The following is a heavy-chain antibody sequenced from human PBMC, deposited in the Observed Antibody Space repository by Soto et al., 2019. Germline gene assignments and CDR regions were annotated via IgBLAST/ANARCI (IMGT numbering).Heavy chain of an antibody. V-gene: IGHV3-23*01. CDR1: GFTFSSYA. CDR3: AKVFYYYDSSGYYYFDY. Sequence: EVQLLESGGGLVQPGGSLRLSCAASGFTFSSYAVSWLRQAPGKGPEWISSISGSGSTIYYADSVKGRFTISRDNSKNTLYLQMSSLRAEDTAVYYCAKVFYYYDSSGYYYFDYWGQGTLVTVSS. J-gene: IGHJ4*02. CDR2: ISGSGSTI. D-gene: IGHD3-22*01.